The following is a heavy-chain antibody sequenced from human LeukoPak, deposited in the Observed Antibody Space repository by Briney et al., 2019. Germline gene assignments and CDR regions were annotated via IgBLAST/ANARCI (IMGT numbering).Heavy chain of an antibody. CDR3: AREGQWLGNYYYYYGMDV. CDR1: GYTFTGYY. V-gene: IGHV1-2*02. Sequence: ASAKVSCKASGYTFTGYYMHWVRQAPGQGLEWMGWINPNSGGTNYAQKFQGRVTMTRDTSISTAYMELSRLRSDDTAVYYCAREGQWLGNYYYYYGMDVWGQGTTVTVSS. J-gene: IGHJ6*02. D-gene: IGHD6-19*01. CDR2: INPNSGGT.